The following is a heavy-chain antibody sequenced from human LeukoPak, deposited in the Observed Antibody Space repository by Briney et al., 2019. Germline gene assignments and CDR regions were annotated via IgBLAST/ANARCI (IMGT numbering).Heavy chain of an antibody. V-gene: IGHV3-53*01. CDR2: IYSGGST. CDR1: GFTVSSNY. CDR3: ARGLYSSGWYSV. Sequence: GGSLRLSCAASGFTVSSNYLSWVRQAPGKGLEWVSVIYSGGSTYYADSVKGRFTISRDNSKNTLYLQMNSLRAEDTAVYYCARGLYSSGWYSVWGQGTLVTVSS. J-gene: IGHJ1*01. D-gene: IGHD6-19*01.